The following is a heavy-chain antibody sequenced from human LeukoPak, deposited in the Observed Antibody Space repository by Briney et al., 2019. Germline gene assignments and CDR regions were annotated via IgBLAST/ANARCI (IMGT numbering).Heavy chain of an antibody. D-gene: IGHD1-26*01. CDR1: GYSFTSYW. J-gene: IGHJ5*02. Sequence: GESLKISCKGSGYSFTSYWIGWVRQMPGKGLEWMGIIYPGDSDTRYSPSFQGQVTISADKSIGTAYLQWSSLKASDTAMYYFARRCGTSQKGNWFDPWGQGTLVTVSS. V-gene: IGHV5-51*01. CDR3: ARRCGTSQKGNWFDP. CDR2: IYPGDSDT.